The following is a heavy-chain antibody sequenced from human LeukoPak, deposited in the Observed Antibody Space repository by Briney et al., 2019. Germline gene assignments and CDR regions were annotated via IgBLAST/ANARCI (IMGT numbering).Heavy chain of an antibody. J-gene: IGHJ1*01. CDR3: ARVSSDLAAAPH. CDR1: GYTFTSYD. Sequence: ASVKVSCKASGYTFTSYDINWVRQATGQGLEWMGWMNPNSGNTGYAQKFQGRVTMTRNTSISTAYMELSSLRSDDTAVYYCARVSSDLAAAPHWGQGTLVTVSS. CDR2: MNPNSGNT. V-gene: IGHV1-8*01. D-gene: IGHD6-13*01.